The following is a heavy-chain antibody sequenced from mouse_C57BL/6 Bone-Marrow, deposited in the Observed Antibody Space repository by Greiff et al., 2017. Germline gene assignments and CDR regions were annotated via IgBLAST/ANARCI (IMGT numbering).Heavy chain of an antibody. J-gene: IGHJ4*01. D-gene: IGHD2-5*01. V-gene: IGHV5-12*01. CDR1: GFTFSDYY. CDR2: ICNGGGST. Sequence: VESGGGLVQPGGSLKLSCAASGFTFSDYYMYWVRQTPEKRLEWVAYICNGGGSTYYPDTVKGRFTISRDNAKNTLYLQMSRLKSEDTAMYYCARHYYSNPYYAMDYWGQGTSVTVSS. CDR3: ARHYYSNPYYAMDY.